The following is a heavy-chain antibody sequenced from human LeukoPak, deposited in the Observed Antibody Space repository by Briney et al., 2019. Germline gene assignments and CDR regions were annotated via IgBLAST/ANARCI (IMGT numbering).Heavy chain of an antibody. CDR2: INHSGST. CDR1: GGSFSGYY. Sequence: PSETLSLTCAVYGGSFSGYYWSWIRQPPGKGLEWIGEINHSGSTNYNPSLKSRVTISVDTSKNQFSLKLSSVTAADTAVYYCARRKHHAFDIWGQGTMVTVSS. V-gene: IGHV4-34*01. CDR3: ARRKHHAFDI. J-gene: IGHJ3*02.